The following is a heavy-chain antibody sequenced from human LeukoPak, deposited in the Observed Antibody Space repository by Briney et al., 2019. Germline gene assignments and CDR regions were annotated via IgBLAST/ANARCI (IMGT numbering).Heavy chain of an antibody. CDR1: GFTFSSYA. J-gene: IGHJ6*02. CDR2: ISGSDGST. D-gene: IGHD3-3*01. Sequence: GGSLRLSCAASGFTFSSYAMSWVRQAPGKGLEWVSAISGSDGSTYYADSVKGRFTISRDNSKNTLYLQMNSLRAEDTAVYYCAAYYDFWSGQGGLYYGMDVWGQGTTVTVSS. V-gene: IGHV3-23*01. CDR3: AAYYDFWSGQGGLYYGMDV.